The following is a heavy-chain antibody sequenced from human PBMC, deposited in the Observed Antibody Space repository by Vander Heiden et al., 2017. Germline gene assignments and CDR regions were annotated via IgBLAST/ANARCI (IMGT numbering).Heavy chain of an antibody. V-gene: IGHV1-69*01. D-gene: IGHD3-22*01. CDR2: IIPILGTA. CDR1: GGTFSSYA. J-gene: IGHJ6*02. Sequence: QVQLVQSGAEVKKPGSSVKVSCKASGGTFSSYAISWVRQAPGQGLEWMGGIIPILGTANDAQKFQGRVTITADESTSTAYMELSSLRSEDTAVYYCARGSIYDSSGFDPGMDVWGQGTTVTVSS. CDR3: ARGSIYDSSGFDPGMDV.